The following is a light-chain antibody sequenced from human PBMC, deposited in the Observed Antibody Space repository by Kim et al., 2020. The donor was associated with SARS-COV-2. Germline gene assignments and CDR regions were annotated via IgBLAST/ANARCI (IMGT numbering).Light chain of an antibody. V-gene: IGLV1-44*01. Sequence: QSVLTQPPSASGTPGQRVTISCSGSSSNIGSNAVNWYQQLPGTAPKLLIYSNDQRPSGVPDRFSGSKSGTSASLAFSGLQSEDEADYYCAAWDDRQIGWVFGGGTQLTVL. CDR3: AAWDDRQIGWV. CDR1: SSNIGSNA. CDR2: SND. J-gene: IGLJ3*02.